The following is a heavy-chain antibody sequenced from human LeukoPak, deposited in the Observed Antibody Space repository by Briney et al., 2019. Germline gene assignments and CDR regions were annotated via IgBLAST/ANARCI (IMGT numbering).Heavy chain of an antibody. D-gene: IGHD3-22*01. J-gene: IGHJ4*02. CDR1: GLTFSYYY. Sequence: GGSLRLSCAASGLTFSYYYMTWIRQAPGKGLEWVSSISGSGTTTYSADSVRGRFTVSRDNAKNSVFLYMNSLRAEDTAVYYCAIQITMIVVVPYFDYWGQGTLVTVSS. V-gene: IGHV3-11*04. CDR2: ISGSGTTT. CDR3: AIQITMIVVVPYFDY.